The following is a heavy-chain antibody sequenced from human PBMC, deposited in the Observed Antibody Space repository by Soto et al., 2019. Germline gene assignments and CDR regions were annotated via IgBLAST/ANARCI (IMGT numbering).Heavy chain of an antibody. CDR3: AIDETYSAGWYFEH. CDR1: GYMFNSYG. D-gene: IGHD6-19*01. Sequence: QVQLVQSGGELREPGASVKVSCKTSGYMFNSYGMSWLRQAHGQGIEWMGWISGYNGKTDLAQKFQDRVTVKIETSTTTVYLEVKSLRSDDTAVYYCAIDETYSAGWYFEHWGQGTLVTVPS. V-gene: IGHV1-18*01. CDR2: ISGYNGKT. J-gene: IGHJ4*02.